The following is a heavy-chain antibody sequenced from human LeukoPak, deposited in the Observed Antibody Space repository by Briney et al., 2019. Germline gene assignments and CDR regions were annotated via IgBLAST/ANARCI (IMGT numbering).Heavy chain of an antibody. V-gene: IGHV4-38-2*02. Sequence: KSSETLSLTCSVSGYSITTAYYWGWIRQPPGKGLEWIGSFFVRGSTYYNPSLKSRVIISVDTSKNQFSLKLSSVTAADTAVYYCAKSYYDSSGHIFNWGQGTLVTVSS. CDR3: AKSYYDSSGHIFN. D-gene: IGHD3-22*01. CDR2: FFVRGST. J-gene: IGHJ4*02. CDR1: GYSITTAYY.